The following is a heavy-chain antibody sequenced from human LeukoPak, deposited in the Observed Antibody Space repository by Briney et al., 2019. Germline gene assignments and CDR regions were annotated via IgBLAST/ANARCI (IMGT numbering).Heavy chain of an antibody. J-gene: IGHJ4*02. V-gene: IGHV3-23*01. CDR3: AKEGVTPFDY. CDR2: ISRSGNNT. D-gene: IGHD3-10*01. CDR1: GFTFSSYA. Sequence: PGGSLRLSCAASGFTFSSYAMSWVRQAPGKGPEWVSAISRSGNNTYYTDSVRGRFTISRDNSKHTLYLQMNSLRAEDTVLYYCAKEGVTPFDYWGQGTLVTVSS.